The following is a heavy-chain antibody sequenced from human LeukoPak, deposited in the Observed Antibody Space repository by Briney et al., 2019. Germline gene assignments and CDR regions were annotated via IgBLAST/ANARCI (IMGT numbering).Heavy chain of an antibody. V-gene: IGHV3-30-3*01. CDR3: ARDGLYCSGGSCYFDAFDI. J-gene: IGHJ3*02. CDR1: GFTFSSYA. D-gene: IGHD2-15*01. CDR2: ISYDGSNK. Sequence: GRSLRLSCAASGFTFSSYAMHWVRQAPGKGLEWVAVISYDGSNKYYADSVKGRFTISRDNSKNTLYLQMNSLRAEDTSVYYCARDGLYCSGGSCYFDAFDIWGQGTMVTVSS.